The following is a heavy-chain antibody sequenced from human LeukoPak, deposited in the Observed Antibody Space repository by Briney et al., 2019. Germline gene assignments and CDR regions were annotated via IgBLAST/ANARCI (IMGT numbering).Heavy chain of an antibody. CDR3: ARVYDRLGYGMDV. V-gene: IGHV1-69*04. D-gene: IGHD2/OR15-2a*01. CDR1: GYTFTSYD. J-gene: IGHJ6*02. Sequence: ASVKVSCKASGYTFTSYDINWVRQAPGQGLEWMGRIIPIFGIANYAQKFRGRVTITADKSTSTAYMELSSLRSEDTAVYYCARVYDRLGYGMDVWGQGTTVTVSS. CDR2: IIPIFGIA.